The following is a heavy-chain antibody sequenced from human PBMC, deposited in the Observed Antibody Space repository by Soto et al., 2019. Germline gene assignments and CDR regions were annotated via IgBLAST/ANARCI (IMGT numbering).Heavy chain of an antibody. V-gene: IGHV4-59*01. CDR2: IYYSGST. D-gene: IGHD6-13*01. CDR1: GGSISSYY. J-gene: IGHJ4*02. CDR3: ARDADYRRSWYPSEYGY. Sequence: SETLSLTCTVSGGSISSYYWSWIRQPPGKGLEWIGYIYYSGSTNYNPSLKSRVTISVDTSKNQFSLKLSSVTAADTAVYYCARDADYRRSWYPSEYGYRGQRTLVLVSS.